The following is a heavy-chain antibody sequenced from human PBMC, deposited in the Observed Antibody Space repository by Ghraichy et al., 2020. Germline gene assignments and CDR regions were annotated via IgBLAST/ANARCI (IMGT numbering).Heavy chain of an antibody. D-gene: IGHD2-2*01. J-gene: IGHJ5*02. CDR1: GGSISSYY. Sequence: TLSLTCTVSGGSISSYYWSWIRQPPGKGLEWIGYIYYSGSTNYNPSLKSRVTISVDTSKNQFSLKLSSVTAADTAVYYCARLYCSSTSCYFVSWFDPWGQGTLVTVSS. CDR2: IYYSGST. CDR3: ARLYCSSTSCYFVSWFDP. V-gene: IGHV4-59*01.